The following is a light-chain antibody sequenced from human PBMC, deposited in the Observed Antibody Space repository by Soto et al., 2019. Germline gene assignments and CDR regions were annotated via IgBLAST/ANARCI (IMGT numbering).Light chain of an antibody. V-gene: IGLV2-11*01. CDR1: SSEVGGYNY. CDR3: CSYAGSYPVV. Sequence: QSALTQPRSVSGSPGQSVTISCTGTSSEVGGYNYVSWYQQHPGKAPKLMIYDVNKRPSGVPDRFSGSKSGNTASLTISGLEAEDEADYYCCSYAGSYPVVFGGGTKVTVL. J-gene: IGLJ2*01. CDR2: DVN.